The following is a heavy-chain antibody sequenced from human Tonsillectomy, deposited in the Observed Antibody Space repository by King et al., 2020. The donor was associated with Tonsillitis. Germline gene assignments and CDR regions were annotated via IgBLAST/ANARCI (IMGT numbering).Heavy chain of an antibody. CDR3: AKAYYDFWSGFYWSGMDV. CDR2: ISYDGSNN. Sequence: VQLVESGGGVVQPGRSLRLSCAASGFIFSSYGMHWVRQAPGKGLEWVAVISYDGSNNYYADSVKGRFTISRDNFKNTLYLQMNSVRAEDTAVYYCAKAYYDFWSGFYWSGMDVWGRGTTVTVSS. J-gene: IGHJ6*02. V-gene: IGHV3-30*18. CDR1: GFIFSSYG. D-gene: IGHD3-3*01.